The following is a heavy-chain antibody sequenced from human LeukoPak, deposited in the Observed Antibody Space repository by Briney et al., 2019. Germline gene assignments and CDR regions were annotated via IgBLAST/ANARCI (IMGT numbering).Heavy chain of an antibody. CDR1: GGSISSSSYY. V-gene: IGHV4-39*07. Sequence: SETLSLTCTVSGGSISSSSYYWGWIRQPPGKGLEWIGSIYYSGSTYYNPSLKSRVTISVDTSKNQFSLKLSSVTAADTAVYYCARQMYYYDSSGPSPGYYYYMDVWGKGTTVTVSS. CDR2: IYYSGST. CDR3: ARQMYYYDSSGPSPGYYYYMDV. J-gene: IGHJ6*03. D-gene: IGHD3-22*01.